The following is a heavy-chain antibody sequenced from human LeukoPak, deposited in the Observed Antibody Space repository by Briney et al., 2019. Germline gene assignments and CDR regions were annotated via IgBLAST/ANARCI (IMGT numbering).Heavy chain of an antibody. Sequence: GGSLRLSCAASGFTFSSYAMHWVRQAPGKGLEWVAVISYDGSNKYYADSVKGRFTISRDNSKNTLYLRMNSLRAEDTAVYYCARDSMGNYYGSGSYSGAFDIWGQGTMVTVSS. CDR2: ISYDGSNK. CDR3: ARDSMGNYYGSGSYSGAFDI. V-gene: IGHV3-30-3*01. J-gene: IGHJ3*02. CDR1: GFTFSSYA. D-gene: IGHD3-10*01.